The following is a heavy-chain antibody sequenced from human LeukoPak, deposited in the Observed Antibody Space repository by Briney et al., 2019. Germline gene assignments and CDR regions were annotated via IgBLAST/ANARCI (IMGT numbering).Heavy chain of an antibody. V-gene: IGHV1-69*13. CDR3: AKEGYDILTGPLDV. CDR1: GGTFSSYA. J-gene: IGHJ6*04. D-gene: IGHD3-9*01. CDR2: IIPISGTA. Sequence: SVKVSCKASGGTFSSYAISWVRQAPGQGLEWMGGIIPISGTANYAQKFQGRVTITADESTSTAYMELSSLRSEDTAVYYCAKEGYDILTGPLDVWGKGTTVTVSS.